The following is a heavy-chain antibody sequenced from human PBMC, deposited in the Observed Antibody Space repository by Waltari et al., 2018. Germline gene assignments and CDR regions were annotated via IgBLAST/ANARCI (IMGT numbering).Heavy chain of an antibody. CDR3: AKPIGGQQATSL. V-gene: IGHV3-30*02. J-gene: IGHJ4*02. CDR1: GFPFSTSG. CDR2: LRYDGSNK. Sequence: QVQLVESGGGVVQPGGYLRLSCAASGFPFSTSGMPWVRQAPGKGLEWVAFLRYDGSNKYYADSVKGRFTISRDNSKNTLYLQMNSLRAEDTAVYYCAKPIGGQQATSLWGQGTLVTVSS. D-gene: IGHD6-13*01.